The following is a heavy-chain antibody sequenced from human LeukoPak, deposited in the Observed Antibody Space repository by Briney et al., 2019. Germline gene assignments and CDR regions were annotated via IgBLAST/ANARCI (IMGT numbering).Heavy chain of an antibody. CDR3: ARQSQIDY. J-gene: IGHJ4*02. V-gene: IGHV3-48*01. CDR1: GFTFSGFS. Sequence: PGGSLRLSCAASGFTFSGFSVNWVRQAPGRGLEWISFISSSSSTIYYADSVKGRFTISRDNAKNSLYLQMNSLRAEDTAVYYCARQSQIDYWGQGTLVTVSS. CDR2: ISSSSSTI.